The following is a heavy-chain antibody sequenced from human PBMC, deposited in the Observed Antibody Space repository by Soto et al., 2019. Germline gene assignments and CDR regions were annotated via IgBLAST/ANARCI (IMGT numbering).Heavy chain of an antibody. CDR3: ATPYYFNH. CDR2: IKQDGSEE. J-gene: IGHJ1*01. D-gene: IGHD3-16*01. V-gene: IGHV3-7*01. CDR1: GFTFSSYW. Sequence: GGSLRLSCAASGFTFSSYWMSWVRQAPGKGLQWLANIKQDGSEEYYVDSVKGRFTISRDNAKNSLYLQIDSLGVEDTAVYYCATPYYFNHWGPGTLVTVSS.